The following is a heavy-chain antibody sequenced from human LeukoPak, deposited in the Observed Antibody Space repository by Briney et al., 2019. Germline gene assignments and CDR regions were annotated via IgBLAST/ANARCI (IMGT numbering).Heavy chain of an antibody. Sequence: GASVKVSCKASGYTFTGYYMHRVRQAPGQGLEWMGWINPNSGGTNYAQKFQGRVTMTRDTSISTAYMELSRLRSDDTAVYYCATHPMYYDFWSVAGFDPWGQGTLVTVSS. CDR1: GYTFTGYY. CDR2: INPNSGGT. V-gene: IGHV1-2*02. CDR3: ATHPMYYDFWSVAGFDP. J-gene: IGHJ5*02. D-gene: IGHD3-3*01.